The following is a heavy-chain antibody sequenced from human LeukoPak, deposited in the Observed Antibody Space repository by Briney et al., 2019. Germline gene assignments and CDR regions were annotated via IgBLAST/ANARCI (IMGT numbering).Heavy chain of an antibody. D-gene: IGHD2-21*01. CDR3: AKDDGKTLFLDY. Sequence: GGSLRLSCAASGFTFSDYYMSWIRQAPGKGLEWVSYISSSGSTIYYAGSVKGRFTISRDNAKNSLYLQMNSLRAEDTAVYYCAKDDGKTLFLDYWGQGTLVTVSS. V-gene: IGHV3-11*01. CDR2: ISSSGSTI. CDR1: GFTFSDYY. J-gene: IGHJ4*02.